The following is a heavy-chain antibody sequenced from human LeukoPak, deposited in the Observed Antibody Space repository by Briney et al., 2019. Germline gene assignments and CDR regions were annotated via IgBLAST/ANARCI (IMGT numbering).Heavy chain of an antibody. CDR1: VGSISSGNW. CDR2: IYHNGTH. D-gene: IGHD2-2*02. CDR3: ATAPILRGEGGEHYKYGMDV. V-gene: IGHV4-4*02. J-gene: IGHJ6*02. Sequence: SGTLSLTCAVSVGSISSGNWWTWVRQSPGKGREWIGEIYHNGTHNYNPSLKSRVTISADTFKNHFSLKLTSVTAADTAVYYCATAPILRGEGGEHYKYGMDVWGQGTTVIVSS.